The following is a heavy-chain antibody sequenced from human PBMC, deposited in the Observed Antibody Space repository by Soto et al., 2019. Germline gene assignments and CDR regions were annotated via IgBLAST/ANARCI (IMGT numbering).Heavy chain of an antibody. CDR3: VRVAAMGYCSGGSCPLFDI. CDR1: GYTLTSYA. CDR2: INAGNGNT. D-gene: IGHD2-15*01. V-gene: IGHV1-3*01. Sequence: ASVKVSCKASGYTLTSYAMHWVRQAPGQRLEWMGWINAGNGNTKYSQKFQGRVTITRDTSASTAYMELSSLRSEDTAVYYCVRVAAMGYCSGGSCPLFDIWGQGTMVTVSS. J-gene: IGHJ3*02.